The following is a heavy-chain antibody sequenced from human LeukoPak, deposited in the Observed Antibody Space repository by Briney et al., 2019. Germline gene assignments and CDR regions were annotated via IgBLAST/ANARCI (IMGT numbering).Heavy chain of an antibody. D-gene: IGHD2-8*02. CDR3: TKSTDYWYYGMDV. J-gene: IGHJ6*02. Sequence: PGGSLRLSCVASGFTFSTFAMYWLRQAPGKGLEWVSAIGANVGSTSYADSVRGRFTISRDNSRNTLHLQMSSLRADDTATYYCTKSTDYWYYGMDVWGQGTTVTVSS. CDR1: GFTFSTFA. CDR2: IGANVGST. V-gene: IGHV3-23*01.